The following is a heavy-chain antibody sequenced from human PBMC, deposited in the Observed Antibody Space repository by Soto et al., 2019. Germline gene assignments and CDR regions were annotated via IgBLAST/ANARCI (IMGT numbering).Heavy chain of an antibody. CDR1: GFTFDDYG. CDR3: ARVGVGTIFGVVIKPQGGMDV. V-gene: IGHV3-20*04. J-gene: IGHJ6*02. CDR2: INWNGGST. Sequence: GGSLRLSCAASGFTFDDYGMSWVRQAPGKGLEWVSGINWNGGSTGYADSVKGRFTISRDNAKNSLYLQMNSLRAEDTALYYCARVGVGTIFGVVIKPQGGMDVWGQGTTVTVSS. D-gene: IGHD3-3*01.